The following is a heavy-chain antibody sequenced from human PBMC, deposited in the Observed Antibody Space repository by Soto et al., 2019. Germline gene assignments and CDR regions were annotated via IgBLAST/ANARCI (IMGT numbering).Heavy chain of an antibody. CDR1: GDTFTDYY. CDR3: ARGGHVVVVTAALDY. J-gene: IGHJ4*02. V-gene: IGHV1-46*01. CDR2: VNPSGGHT. D-gene: IGHD2-21*02. Sequence: VQLMQSGADVKKPGASVKVSCKASGDTFTDYYIHWVRQAPGQGLEWMGTVNPSGGHTTYAQHFLGRVTMTRDTSTSTLYMELTSLTSEDTAVYYCARGGHVVVVTAALDYWGQGTLVTVSS.